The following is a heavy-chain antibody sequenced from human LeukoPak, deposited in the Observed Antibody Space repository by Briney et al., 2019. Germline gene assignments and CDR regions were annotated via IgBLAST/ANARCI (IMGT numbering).Heavy chain of an antibody. D-gene: IGHD3-10*01. CDR1: GGSIRSDY. V-gene: IGHV4-59*01. J-gene: IGHJ4*02. CDR2: IYDSGST. CDR3: ARDGVVRGVVDY. Sequence: PSETLSLTCTVSGGSIRSDYWSWIRQPPGKGLEWIGYIYDSGSTNYNPSLKSRVTISEDTSKNQFSLRLSSVTAADTAVYYCARDGVVRGVVDYWGQGTLVTVSS.